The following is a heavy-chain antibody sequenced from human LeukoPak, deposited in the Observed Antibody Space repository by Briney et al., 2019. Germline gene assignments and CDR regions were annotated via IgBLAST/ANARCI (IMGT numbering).Heavy chain of an antibody. CDR3: AGSRGLRFMECPL. CDR1: GGIFSNHA. Sequence: SVKVSCKASGGIFSNHAIAWVRQAPGQGLEWMGGIIPKLGTVKYAEKFQGRVTITTDESSSTVYMEMSSLTSEDTAMFYCAGSRGLRFMECPLWGQGTMVTVSS. CDR2: IIPKLGTV. V-gene: IGHV1-69*05. D-gene: IGHD3-3*01. J-gene: IGHJ3*01.